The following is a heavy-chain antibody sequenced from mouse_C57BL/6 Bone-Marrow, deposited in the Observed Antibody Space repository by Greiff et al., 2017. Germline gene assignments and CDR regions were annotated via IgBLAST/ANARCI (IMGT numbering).Heavy chain of an antibody. CDR2: IYPGSGNT. V-gene: IGHV1-76*01. Sequence: QVQLQQSGAELVRPGASVTLSCKASGYTFTDYYINWVKQRPGQGLEWIARIYPGSGNTYYNEKFKGKATLTAETSSSTAYMQLSSLTSEDSAVYFCARGDYGSSYWYFDVWGTGTTVTVSS. J-gene: IGHJ1*03. CDR1: GYTFTDYY. CDR3: ARGDYGSSYWYFDV. D-gene: IGHD1-1*01.